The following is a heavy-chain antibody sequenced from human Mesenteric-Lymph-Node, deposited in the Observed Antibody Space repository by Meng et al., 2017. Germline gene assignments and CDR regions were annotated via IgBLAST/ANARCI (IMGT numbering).Heavy chain of an antibody. CDR3: ASARYSSGWGENYFDH. V-gene: IGHV4-30-2*01. CDR1: VVSISSGDYS. D-gene: IGHD6-19*01. CDR2: IYHSGHT. Sequence: QLQLQESGPGLLKPSQTLSLTCYVSVVSISSGDYSWSWIRQPPGKGLEWIGNIYHSGHTYYNPSLKSRVTMSVDKSRNQFSLKLTSVTAADTAVFFCASARYSSGWGENYFDHWGQGALVTVSS. J-gene: IGHJ4*02.